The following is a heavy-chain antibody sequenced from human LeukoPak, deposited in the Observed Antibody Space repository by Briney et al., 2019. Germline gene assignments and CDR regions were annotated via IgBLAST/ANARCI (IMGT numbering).Heavy chain of an antibody. CDR2: ISHRGST. CDR3: ARDLTTVTII. D-gene: IGHD4-17*01. CDR1: GFTFSSSW. V-gene: IGHV4-34*01. Sequence: GSLRLSCAASGFTFSSSWMTWVRQAPGKGLEWIGEISHRGSTNYNPSLKSRVTISVDTSKNQFSLNLSSVTAADTAVYYCARDLTTVTIIWGQGTLVTVSS. J-gene: IGHJ4*02.